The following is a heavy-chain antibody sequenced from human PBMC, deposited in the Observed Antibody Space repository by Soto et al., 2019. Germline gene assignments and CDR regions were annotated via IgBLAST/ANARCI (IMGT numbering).Heavy chain of an antibody. CDR2: MNPNSGNT. V-gene: IGHV1-8*01. Sequence: ASVKVSCKASGYTFTSYDINWVRQATGQGLEWMGWMNPNSGNTGYAQKFQGRVTMTRNTSISTAYMELSSLRSEDTAVYYCASGWGYDFWSGLTGDAFDIWGQGTMVTVS. D-gene: IGHD3-3*01. CDR3: ASGWGYDFWSGLTGDAFDI. CDR1: GYTFTSYD. J-gene: IGHJ3*02.